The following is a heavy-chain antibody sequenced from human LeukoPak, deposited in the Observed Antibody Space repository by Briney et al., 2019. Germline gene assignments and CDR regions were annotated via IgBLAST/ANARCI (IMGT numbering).Heavy chain of an antibody. J-gene: IGHJ2*01. CDR2: VYYSGST. V-gene: IGHV4-61*01. CDR1: GASVSSGSYY. D-gene: IGHD6-19*01. CDR3: ARGRREQWLVRRYFDL. Sequence: SETLSLTCSVSGASVSSGSYYWSWILQPPGKGLEWIGYVYYSGSTNYNPSLKSRVTISVDTSKNQFSLKLSSVTAADTAVYYCARGRREQWLVRRYFDLWGRGTLVTVSS.